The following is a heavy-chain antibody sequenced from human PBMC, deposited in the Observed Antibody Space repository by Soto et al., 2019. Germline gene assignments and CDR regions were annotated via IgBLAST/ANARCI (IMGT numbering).Heavy chain of an antibody. J-gene: IGHJ4*02. CDR2: ISSSGNYI. CDR1: GFTFSIYS. D-gene: IGHD4-17*01. Sequence: EVQLVQSGGGLVKPGGSLRLSCAASGFTFSIYSMNWVRQAPGKGLEWVSYISSSGNYIYDEDSMKGRFTVARDNAKNELSQHMNRLRAVDTPASYCASAGSAYGGFDYWGQGDLVTVSS. CDR3: ASAGSAYGGFDY. V-gene: IGHV3-21*06.